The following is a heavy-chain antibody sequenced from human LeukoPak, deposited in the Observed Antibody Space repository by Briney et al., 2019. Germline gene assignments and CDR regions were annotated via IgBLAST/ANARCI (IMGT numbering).Heavy chain of an antibody. V-gene: IGHV2-5*02. CDR2: IYWDDDK. D-gene: IGHD2-15*01. CDR1: GFSLSTSGVG. Sequence: SGPTLVNPTQTLTLTCTFSGFSLSTSGVGVGWIRQPPGKALEWLALIYWDDDKRYSPSLKSRLTITKDTSKNQVALTMTNMDPVDTATYYCAHSPYCSGGSCYSFYGDYFDYWGQGTLVTVSS. CDR3: AHSPYCSGGSCYSFYGDYFDY. J-gene: IGHJ4*02.